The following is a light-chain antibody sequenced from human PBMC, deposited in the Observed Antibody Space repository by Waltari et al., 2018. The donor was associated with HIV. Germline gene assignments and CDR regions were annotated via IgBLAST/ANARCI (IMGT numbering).Light chain of an antibody. Sequence: EIVLTQSPGSLSLSPGERATLSCRARQSVSSNYLAWYQHKPGQAPRLRIYGASSRATGIPDRFSGSGSGTDFTLTISRLEPEDFAVYYCQQYGGAPYTFGQGTKLEIK. CDR2: GAS. CDR1: QSVSSNY. CDR3: QQYGGAPYT. J-gene: IGKJ2*01. V-gene: IGKV3-20*01.